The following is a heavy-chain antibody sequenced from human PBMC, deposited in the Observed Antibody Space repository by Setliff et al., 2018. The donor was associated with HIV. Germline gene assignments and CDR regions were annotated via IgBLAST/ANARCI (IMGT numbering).Heavy chain of an antibody. CDR2: FYSNGKT. CDR3: ARTNNNYYYDTSDYFAGYYFDS. D-gene: IGHD3-22*01. Sequence: GESLKISCAASGFTVNSNYINWVRQAPGKGLEWVSVFYSNGKTYYADSVRGRFTISRDNSQNTVSLQMNSLRVEDTAVYYCARTNNNYYYDTSDYFAGYYFDSWGQGTLVTVSS. J-gene: IGHJ4*02. CDR1: GFTVNSNY. V-gene: IGHV3-66*02.